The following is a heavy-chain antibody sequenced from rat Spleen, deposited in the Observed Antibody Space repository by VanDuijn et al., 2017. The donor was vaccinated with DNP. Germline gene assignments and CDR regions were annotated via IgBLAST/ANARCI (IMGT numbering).Heavy chain of an antibody. Sequence: EVQLVESGGDLVQPGRSLKLSCVASGFTFSTFWMTWIRQVPGKGLEWVASITTSGGNTFYRDSVKGRFTISRDNAKSSLYLRMDSLRSEDTATYYCTTGALLYTADYLDYWGQGVMVTVSS. CDR2: ITTSGGNT. CDR1: GFTFSTFW. V-gene: IGHV5-31*01. J-gene: IGHJ2*01. D-gene: IGHD1-6*01. CDR3: TTGALLYTADYLDY.